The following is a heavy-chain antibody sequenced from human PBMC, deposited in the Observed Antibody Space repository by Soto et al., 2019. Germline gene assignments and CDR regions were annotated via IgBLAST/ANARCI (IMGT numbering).Heavy chain of an antibody. CDR1: GFTFSSYA. CDR3: AKDLPFYDFLTGYYVSAPTYGRDV. D-gene: IGHD3-9*01. Sequence: GGSLRLSCAASGFTFSSYAMSWVRQAPGKGLEWVSAISGSGGSTYYADSVKGRFTISRDNSKNTLYLQMNSLRAEDTAVYYFAKDLPFYDFLTGYYVSAPTYGRDVWGKGTRVTVSS. CDR2: ISGSGGST. V-gene: IGHV3-23*01. J-gene: IGHJ6*04.